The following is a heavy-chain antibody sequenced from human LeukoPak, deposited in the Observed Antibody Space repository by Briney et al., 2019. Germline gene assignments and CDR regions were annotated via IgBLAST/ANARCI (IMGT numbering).Heavy chain of an antibody. V-gene: IGHV3-30*18. CDR2: ISYDESNK. CDR3: SKAGSENLFPPSDF. Sequence: PGGSLRLSCSASGLTFSSHGMHWVRQAPGKGLEWVAVISYDESNKYYADSVKGRFTISRDNSKNTLYLQMNSVRDEDTAVFYFSKAGSENLFPPSDFWGPGTLVTVSS. J-gene: IGHJ4*02. D-gene: IGHD1-26*01. CDR1: GLTFSSHG.